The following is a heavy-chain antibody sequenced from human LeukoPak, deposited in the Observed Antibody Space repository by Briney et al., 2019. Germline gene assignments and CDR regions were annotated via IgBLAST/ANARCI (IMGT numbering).Heavy chain of an antibody. CDR2: ISSCSTYI. CDR3: ARGYSYDY. J-gene: IGHJ4*02. V-gene: IGHV3-21*01. CDR1: GFTFSYYI. D-gene: IGHD5-18*01. Sequence: GGSLRLSCAASGFTFSYYIMNWVRQAPGKGLEWVSSISSCSTYIYYADSVKGRFTISRDNAKNSLYLQMNSLRAEDTAVYYCARGYSYDYWGQGTLVTVSS.